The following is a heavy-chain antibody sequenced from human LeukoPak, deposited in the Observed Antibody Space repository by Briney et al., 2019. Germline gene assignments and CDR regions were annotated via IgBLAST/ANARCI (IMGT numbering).Heavy chain of an antibody. CDR2: IYDSGST. Sequence: PSQTLSLTSIVSAGSISSLSYYWSWIRQPPVNGLEWIGHIYDSGSTNYNHYFKSRVAISVDTSKSQFSLKLSSVTAADTAVYYCARLGYRSGEDYYYGMDVWGQGTTVTVSS. D-gene: IGHD6-19*01. J-gene: IGHJ6*02. CDR1: AGSISSLSYY. V-gene: IGHV4-61*01. CDR3: ARLGYRSGEDYYYGMDV.